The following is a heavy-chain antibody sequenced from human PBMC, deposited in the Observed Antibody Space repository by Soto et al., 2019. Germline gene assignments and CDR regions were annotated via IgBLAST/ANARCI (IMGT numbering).Heavy chain of an antibody. J-gene: IGHJ4*02. CDR3: ARDGGRHSGGIDY. D-gene: IGHD1-26*01. CDR1: GGTFSSYS. CDR2: IIPIFGTA. Sequence: QAQLVQSGAEVKKPGSSVKVSCKASGGTFSSYSINWVRQAPGQGLEWMGEIIPIFGTANYAQKFQGRVTITADESTSTAYMELSSLRSEDMAVYYCARDGGRHSGGIDYWGQGTLVTVSS. V-gene: IGHV1-69*01.